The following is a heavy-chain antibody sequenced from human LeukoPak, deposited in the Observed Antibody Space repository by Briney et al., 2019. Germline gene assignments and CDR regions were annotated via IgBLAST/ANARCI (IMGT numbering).Heavy chain of an antibody. Sequence: PGGSLRLSCAASGFSLSSYAMSWVRQAPGKGLEWVSSISSTSDYIYYADSVKGRFTISRDNAKNSLYLQMNSLRAEDTAVYYCGRQAAPDYWGQGTLVTVSS. D-gene: IGHD2-15*01. CDR2: ISSTSDYI. V-gene: IGHV3-21*01. CDR1: GFSLSSYA. J-gene: IGHJ4*02. CDR3: GRQAAPDY.